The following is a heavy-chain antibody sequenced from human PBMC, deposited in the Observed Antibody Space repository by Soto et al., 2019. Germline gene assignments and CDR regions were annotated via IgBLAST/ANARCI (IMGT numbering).Heavy chain of an antibody. D-gene: IGHD6-19*01. J-gene: IGHJ4*02. V-gene: IGHV4-39*01. Sequence: QLQLQESGPGLVKPSETLSLTCTVTGGPISSSGDYWGWVRQTPGKGLEWIGTISNSGSTYYNPSVMSRVTISVDTYKKQFSLRLISVTAADTAVYYCARGLSSSAYLDYWGQGTLVTVSS. CDR3: ARGLSSSAYLDY. CDR2: ISNSGST. CDR1: GGPISSSGDY.